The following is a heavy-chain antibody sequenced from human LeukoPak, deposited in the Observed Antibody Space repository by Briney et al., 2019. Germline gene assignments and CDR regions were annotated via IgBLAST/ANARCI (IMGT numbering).Heavy chain of an antibody. CDR3: ARDQYYGSGRNPDDAFDI. CDR1: GYTFTGYY. Sequence: ASVKVSCKASGYTFTGYYMHWVRQAPGQGLEWMGWISPNSGGTNYAQKFQGRVTMTRDTSTSTVYMELSSLRSEDTAVYYCARDQYYGSGRNPDDAFDIWGQGTMVTVSS. J-gene: IGHJ3*02. D-gene: IGHD3-10*01. CDR2: ISPNSGGT. V-gene: IGHV1-2*02.